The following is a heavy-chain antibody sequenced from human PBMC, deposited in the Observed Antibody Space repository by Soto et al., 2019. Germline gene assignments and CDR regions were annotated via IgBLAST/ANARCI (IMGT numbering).Heavy chain of an antibody. CDR3: ARDHRMTMVRGVPFDP. CDR1: GFTFSSYS. D-gene: IGHD3-10*01. V-gene: IGHV3-48*01. Sequence: EVQLVESGGGLVQPGGSLRLSCAASGFTFSSYSMNWVRQAPGKGLEWVSYISSSSSTIYYADSVKGRFTISRDNAKNSLYMQMNSLIAEDTAVYYCARDHRMTMVRGVPFDPWGQGTLVTVSS. CDR2: ISSSSSTI. J-gene: IGHJ5*02.